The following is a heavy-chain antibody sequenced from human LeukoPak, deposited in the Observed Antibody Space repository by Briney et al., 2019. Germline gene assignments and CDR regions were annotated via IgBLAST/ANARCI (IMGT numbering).Heavy chain of an antibody. V-gene: IGHV4-59*01. J-gene: IGHJ4*02. D-gene: IGHD3-10*01. CDR1: GGSINNFY. Sequence: SETLSLTCTVSGGSINNFYWYWVRQPPGKGLEWIGYIYYTGGTNYNPSLKSRVTISVDTSNNLFSLRLTYVTAADTAVCYCARVGDSGSSFDYWGQGIQVTVSS. CDR3: ARVGDSGSSFDY. CDR2: IYYTGGT.